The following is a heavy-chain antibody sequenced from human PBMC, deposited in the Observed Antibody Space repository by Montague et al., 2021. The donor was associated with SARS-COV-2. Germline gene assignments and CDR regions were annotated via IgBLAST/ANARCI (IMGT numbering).Heavy chain of an antibody. J-gene: IGHJ3*02. CDR2: VNHSGST. D-gene: IGHD3-3*01. CDR3: ARGQVTIFGVLIMLPAAGALDI. CDR1: GGSFSGYY. V-gene: IGHV4-34*01. Sequence: SETLSLTCAVYGGSFSGYYWGWIRQPPGKGLEWIGEVNHSGSTNYNPSLKSRVTISVDTSKNQFSLKMNSVSAADTAVYYCARGQVTIFGVLIMLPAAGALDIGGRGTMVSVSS.